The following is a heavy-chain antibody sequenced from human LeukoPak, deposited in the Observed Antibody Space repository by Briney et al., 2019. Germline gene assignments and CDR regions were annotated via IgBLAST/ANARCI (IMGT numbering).Heavy chain of an antibody. V-gene: IGHV3-53*01. CDR1: GFTVSSNY. CDR3: ARGTAADLSYYYYGMDV. CDR2: IYSGGST. J-gene: IGHJ6*02. D-gene: IGHD6-13*01. Sequence: GGSLRLSCAASGFTVSSNYMSWVRQAPGKGLEWVSVIYSGGSTYYADSVKGQFTISRDNSKNTLYLQMNSLRAEDTAVYYCARGTAADLSYYYYGMDVWGQGTTVTVSS.